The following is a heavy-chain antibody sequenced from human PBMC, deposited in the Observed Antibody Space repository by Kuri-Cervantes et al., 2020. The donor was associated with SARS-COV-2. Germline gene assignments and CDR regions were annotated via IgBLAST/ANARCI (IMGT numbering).Heavy chain of an antibody. V-gene: IGHV3-11*06. D-gene: IGHD2/OR15-2a*01. CDR3: AKDIGTRSTNFVTYDY. CDR1: GFSFSDYY. CDR2: ISGSGGYT. J-gene: IGHJ4*02. Sequence: GGSLRLSCVASGFSFSDYYMSWIRQAPGKGLEWVSYISGSGGYTNYADSVKGRFTISRDNAKNSLYPQMNSLRAEDTAVYYCAKDIGTRSTNFVTYDYWGQGDLVTVSS.